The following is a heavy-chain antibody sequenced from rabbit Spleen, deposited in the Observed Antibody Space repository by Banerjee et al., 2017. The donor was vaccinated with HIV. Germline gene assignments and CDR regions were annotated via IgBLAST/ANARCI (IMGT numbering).Heavy chain of an antibody. J-gene: IGHJ4*01. CDR3: ARQTGDAWYAGGL. CDR1: GFSLSTAYW. Sequence: QEQLVESGGGLVQPGGTLILFLTASGFSLSTAYWMCLVRQAPGKRLEWIGCIYTGSGGTYYASWAKGRFTISKTSSTVDLKMTSLTAADTATYFCARQTGDAWYAGGLWGQGTLVTVS. D-gene: IGHD4-2*01. V-gene: IGHV1S45*01. CDR2: IYTGSGGT.